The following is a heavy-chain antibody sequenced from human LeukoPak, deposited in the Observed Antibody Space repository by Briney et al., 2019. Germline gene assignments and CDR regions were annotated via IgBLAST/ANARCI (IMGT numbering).Heavy chain of an antibody. CDR3: ARQGYCSGGSCPHYYYYYYMDV. CDR1: GGSISSYY. CDR2: IYYSGSA. Sequence: SETLSLTCTVSGGSISSYYWSWIRQPPGKGLEWMGYIYYSGSANYNPSLKCRVTISVDTPKNQFSLKQSSVTAADTAVYYCARQGYCSGGSCPHYYYYYYMDVWGKGTTVTVSS. V-gene: IGHV4-59*08. J-gene: IGHJ6*03. D-gene: IGHD2-15*01.